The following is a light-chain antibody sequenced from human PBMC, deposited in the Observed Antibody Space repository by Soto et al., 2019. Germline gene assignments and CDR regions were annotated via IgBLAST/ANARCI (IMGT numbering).Light chain of an antibody. Sequence: QLVLTQPPSASGTPGQRVTISCSGSSSNIGSNTVNWYQQLPGTAPKLLMYSNNQRPSGVPDRFSGSKSGTSASLAISGLQSEDEADYYCATWDDSLNGLFGGGTKVTVL. CDR3: ATWDDSLNGL. CDR2: SNN. J-gene: IGLJ2*01. V-gene: IGLV1-44*01. CDR1: SSNIGSNT.